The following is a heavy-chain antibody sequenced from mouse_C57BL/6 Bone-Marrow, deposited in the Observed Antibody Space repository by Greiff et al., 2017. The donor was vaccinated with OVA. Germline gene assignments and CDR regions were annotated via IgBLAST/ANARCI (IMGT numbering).Heavy chain of an antibody. CDR3: ARDPYYYGSSLYYFDY. Sequence: EVQVVESGGGLVKPGGSLKLSCAASGFTFSSYAMSWVRQTPEKRLEWVATISDGGSYTYYPDNVKGRFTISRDNAKNNLYLQMSHLKSEDTAMYYCARDPYYYGSSLYYFDYWGQGTTLTVSS. CDR2: ISDGGSYT. CDR1: GFTFSSYA. V-gene: IGHV5-4*01. J-gene: IGHJ2*01. D-gene: IGHD1-1*01.